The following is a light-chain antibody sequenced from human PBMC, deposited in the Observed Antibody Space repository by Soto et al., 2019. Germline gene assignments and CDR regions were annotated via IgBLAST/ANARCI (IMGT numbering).Light chain of an antibody. CDR3: CSDASSSLYV. CDR2: EIT. V-gene: IGLV2-23*02. Sequence: QSVLTQPASVSGSPGQSITISCTRTNSDVGSFDFVSWYQQYPGKAPKVMIYEITKRSSGVSNRFSGSKSGNTASLTISGLQADDEADYYCCSDASSSLYVFGTGTKVTVL. J-gene: IGLJ1*01. CDR1: NSDVGSFDF.